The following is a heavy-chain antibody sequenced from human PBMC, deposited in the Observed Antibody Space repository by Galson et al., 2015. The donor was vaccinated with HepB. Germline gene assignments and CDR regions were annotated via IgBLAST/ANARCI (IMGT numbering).Heavy chain of an antibody. CDR3: AREAPLTGFLDYLDF. J-gene: IGHJ4*02. D-gene: IGHD7-27*01. Sequence: SLRLSCAASGFTFSSYTMNWVRQAPGKGLEWVSSISGSGTYIHYAESVKGRFTISRDSAKNSLYLQMNSLSAEDTAVYYCAREAPLTGFLDYLDFWGRGTLVTVSP. CDR1: GFTFSSYT. CDR2: ISGSGTYI. V-gene: IGHV3-21*01.